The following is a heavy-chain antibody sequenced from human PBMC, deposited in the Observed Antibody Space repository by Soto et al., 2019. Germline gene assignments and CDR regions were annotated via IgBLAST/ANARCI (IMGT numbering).Heavy chain of an antibody. D-gene: IGHD1-1*01. CDR2: IYYSGST. V-gene: IGHV4-39*01. Sequence: SETLSLTCTVSGGSISSSSYYWGWIRQPPGKGLEWIGSIYYSGSTYYNPSLKSRVTISVDTSKNQFSLKLSSVTAADTAVYYCARHLMALAGTRTFDYWGQGTLVTVSS. CDR1: GGSISSSSYY. J-gene: IGHJ4*02. CDR3: ARHLMALAGTRTFDY.